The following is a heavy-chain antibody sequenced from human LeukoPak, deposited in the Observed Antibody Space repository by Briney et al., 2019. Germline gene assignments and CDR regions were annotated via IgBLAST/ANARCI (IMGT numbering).Heavy chain of an antibody. J-gene: IGHJ4*02. D-gene: IGHD5-12*01. CDR2: IKSRSDGGTT. CDR3: TTPPRWGVTTINY. Sequence: GGSLRLSCAASGFSFSNAWMSWVRQAPGKGLEWVGRIKSRSDGGTTDYAAPVKGRFTISRDDSQNTLYLQMNSLKTEDTAVYYCTTPPRWGVTTINYWGQGTLVTVSS. CDR1: GFSFSNAW. V-gene: IGHV3-15*01.